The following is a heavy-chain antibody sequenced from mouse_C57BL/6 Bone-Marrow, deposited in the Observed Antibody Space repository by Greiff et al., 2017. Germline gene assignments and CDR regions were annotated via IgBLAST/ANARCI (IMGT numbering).Heavy chain of an antibody. Sequence: EVQLVESGGDLVKPGGSLKLSCAASGFTFSSYGMSWVRQTPDKRLEWVATISSGGSYTYYPDSVKGRFTISRDNAKNTLYLQMSSLKSEDTAMYDCARGGGYWFAYWGQGTLVTVSA. D-gene: IGHD1-1*02. CDR3: ARGGGYWFAY. J-gene: IGHJ3*01. V-gene: IGHV5-6*01. CDR2: ISSGGSYT. CDR1: GFTFSSYG.